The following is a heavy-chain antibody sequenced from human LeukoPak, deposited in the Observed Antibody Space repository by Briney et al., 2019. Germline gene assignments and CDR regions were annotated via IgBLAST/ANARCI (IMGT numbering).Heavy chain of an antibody. Sequence: SVKVSCKASGGTFSSYAISWVRQAPGQGLEWMGRIIPILGIANYAQKFQGRVTITADKSTSTAYMELSSLRSEDTAVYYCARSYDSSGFTDYWGQGTLVTVPS. J-gene: IGHJ4*02. D-gene: IGHD3-22*01. CDR3: ARSYDSSGFTDY. CDR2: IIPILGIA. V-gene: IGHV1-69*04. CDR1: GGTFSSYA.